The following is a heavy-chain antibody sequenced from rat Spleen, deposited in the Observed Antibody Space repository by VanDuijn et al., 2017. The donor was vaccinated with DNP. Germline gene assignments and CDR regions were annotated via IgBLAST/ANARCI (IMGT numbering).Heavy chain of an antibody. CDR1: GFTFSDYY. CDR3: ATLTTRVSFAY. J-gene: IGHJ3*01. D-gene: IGHD1-4*01. V-gene: IGHV5-20*01. Sequence: EVRLVESGGGLVQPGRSLKLSCAASGFTFSDYYMAWARQAPTKGLELVAYISYFGDNTYSGDSVKGRFTISRDNAKSTLYLQMNSLRSEDMATYYCATLTTRVSFAYWGQGSLVTVSS. CDR2: ISYFGDNT.